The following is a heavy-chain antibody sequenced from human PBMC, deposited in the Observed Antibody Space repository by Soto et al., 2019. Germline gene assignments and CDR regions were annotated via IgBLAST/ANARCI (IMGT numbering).Heavy chain of an antibody. D-gene: IGHD2-15*01. CDR2: SIPIFGTA. Sequence: QVPLVQSGAEVKKPGSSVKVSCKASGGTFSSYAISWVRQAPGQVLEWMGGSIPIFGTANYAQKFQGRVSITADESTSTGYMELISLRSEDTAVYYCARESRYCSGGSCYFLPGIDYLGQGTLVTVSA. CDR1: GGTFSSYA. V-gene: IGHV1-69*12. J-gene: IGHJ4*02. CDR3: ARESRYCSGGSCYFLPGIDY.